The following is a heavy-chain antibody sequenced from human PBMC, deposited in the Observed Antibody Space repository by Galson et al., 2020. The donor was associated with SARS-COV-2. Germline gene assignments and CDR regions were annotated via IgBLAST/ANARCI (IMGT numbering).Heavy chain of an antibody. V-gene: IGHV3-7*01. D-gene: IGHD3-10*01. CDR3: ASLWGSSGSYPVDC. Sequence: GGSLRLSCVASGFTFTNLWLSWVRQAPGKGLEWVANIRQDGSEKYYVDSVKGRFTISRDNSKNSLYLQMNSLTAEDTGVYYCASLWGSSGSYPVDCWGQGTLVTVSS. J-gene: IGHJ4*02. CDR1: GFTFTNLW. CDR2: IRQDGSEK.